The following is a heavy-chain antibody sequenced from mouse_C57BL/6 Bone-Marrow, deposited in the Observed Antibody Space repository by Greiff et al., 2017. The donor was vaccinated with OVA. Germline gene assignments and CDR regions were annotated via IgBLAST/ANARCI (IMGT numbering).Heavy chain of an antibody. V-gene: IGHV1-26*01. J-gene: IGHJ2*01. CDR1: GYTFTDYY. D-gene: IGHD4-1*01. Sequence: EVQLQQSGPELVKPGASVKISCKASGYTFTDYYTPFFKQIHGKSLELIGDINPNNGGTSYNQKFKGKATLTVDKSSSTAYMELRSLTSEDSAVYYCARRTGTFFDYWGQGTTLTVSS. CDR2: INPNNGGT. CDR3: ARRTGTFFDY.